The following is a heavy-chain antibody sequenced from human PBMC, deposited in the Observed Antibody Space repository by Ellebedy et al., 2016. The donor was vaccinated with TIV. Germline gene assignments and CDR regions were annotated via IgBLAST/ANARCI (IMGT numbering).Heavy chain of an antibody. D-gene: IGHD3-10*01. V-gene: IGHV1-46*01. Sequence: ASVKVSCKASGYTFTGHHMHWVRQAPGQGLEWMGVIIPSGGSTSYAQKFQGRVTMTTDTSTSTAYMELRSLRSDDTAVYYCARDKMVRTDNWFDRWGQGTLVTVSS. J-gene: IGHJ5*02. CDR3: ARDKMVRTDNWFDR. CDR2: IIPSGGST. CDR1: GYTFTGHH.